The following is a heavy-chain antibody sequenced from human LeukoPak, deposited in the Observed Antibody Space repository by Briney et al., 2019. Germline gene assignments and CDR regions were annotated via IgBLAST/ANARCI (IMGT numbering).Heavy chain of an antibody. V-gene: IGHV4-59*01. CDR2: IYYSGST. J-gene: IGHJ4*02. CDR1: GGSISGYY. D-gene: IGHD6-19*01. CDR3: ARGILRYSSGWFDY. Sequence: SETLSLTCTVSGGSISGYYWSWIRQPPGKGLEWIGYIYYSGSTNYNPSLKSRVTISVDTSKNQFSLKLSSVTAADTAVYYCARGILRYSSGWFDYWGQGTLVTVSS.